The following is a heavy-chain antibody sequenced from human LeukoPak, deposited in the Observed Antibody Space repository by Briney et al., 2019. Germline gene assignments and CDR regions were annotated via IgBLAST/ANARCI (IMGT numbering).Heavy chain of an antibody. J-gene: IGHJ4*02. CDR2: ISSSGSAI. Sequence: GGSLRLSCAASGFTFSTYEMNWVRQAPAKGLEWVSYISSSGSAIYYADSVKGRLTISRNNAKNSLDLQVNSLRAEDTAVYYCARGFGYGFDNWGQGTLVTVSS. V-gene: IGHV3-48*03. CDR3: ARGFGYGFDN. D-gene: IGHD5-18*01. CDR1: GFTFSTYE.